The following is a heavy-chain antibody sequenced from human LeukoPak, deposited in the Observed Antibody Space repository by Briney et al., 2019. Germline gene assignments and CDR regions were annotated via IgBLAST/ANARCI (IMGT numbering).Heavy chain of an antibody. D-gene: IGHD4-23*01. Sequence: GGSLRLSCAASGFTFSNAWMSWVRQAPGKGLEWVSLIYNSGSTYYTDSVKGRFTISRDNSKNTLYLQMNSLRAEDTAVYYCTRRGDGGRSFDFWGQGTLVTVSP. J-gene: IGHJ4*02. V-gene: IGHV3-53*01. CDR1: GFTFSNAW. CDR3: TRRGDGGRSFDF. CDR2: IYNSGST.